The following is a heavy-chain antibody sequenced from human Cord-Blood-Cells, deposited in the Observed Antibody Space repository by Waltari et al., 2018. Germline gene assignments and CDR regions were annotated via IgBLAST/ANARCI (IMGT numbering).Heavy chain of an antibody. V-gene: IGHV3-48*02. D-gene: IGHD5-12*01. Sequence: ELQLVESGGGLVQPGGWLRLSCAAPGFTISRSGMIWVGRAPRKGREVVANISSSSSSLSYADSVKARFSITRDDANNALDLQRNSLRDEETAVYDCARDLGYGPPPDYWGQGTLVTVSS. CDR3: ARDLGYGPPPDY. J-gene: IGHJ4*02. CDR1: GFTISRSG. CDR2: ISSSSSSL.